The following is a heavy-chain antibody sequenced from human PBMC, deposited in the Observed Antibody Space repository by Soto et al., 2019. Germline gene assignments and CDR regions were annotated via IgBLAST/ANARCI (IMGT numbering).Heavy chain of an antibody. CDR1: GDSFTSYW. V-gene: IGHV5-51*01. CDR3: ARLEAQLELDAFDI. J-gene: IGHJ3*02. CDR2: IYPGDSDT. Sequence: PVESLKVSCKGAGDSFTSYWIGWVRQMPGKGLEWMGIIYPGDSDTRYSPSFQGQVTISADKSISTAYLQWSSLKAPDTAMYYCARLEAQLELDAFDIWGQGTMVTVSS. D-gene: IGHD1-1*01.